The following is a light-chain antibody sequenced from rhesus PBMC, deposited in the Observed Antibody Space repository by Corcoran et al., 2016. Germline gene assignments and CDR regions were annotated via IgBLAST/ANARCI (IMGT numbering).Light chain of an antibody. CDR2: AAS. V-gene: IGKV1-44*01. Sequence: DIQMTQSPSSLSASVGDRVTITCRASQTISSYLAWYQPQPGKVPKLPISAASSLESGVPSRFSGSGSGTDFTLTISILQPEDFATYYCQQHNSHPLTFGGGTKVEIK. J-gene: IGKJ4*01. CDR3: QQHNSHPLT. CDR1: QTISSY.